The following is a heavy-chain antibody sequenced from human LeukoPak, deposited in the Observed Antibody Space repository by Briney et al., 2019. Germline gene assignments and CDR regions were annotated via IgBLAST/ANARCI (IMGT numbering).Heavy chain of an antibody. CDR3: ARALRLANDALDI. V-gene: IGHV1-2*02. J-gene: IGHJ3*02. CDR1: GYTFTSYA. CDR2: INPYSGLT. Sequence: GASVKVSCKSSGYTFTSYAMNWVRQAPGQGLEWMGWINPYSGLTNSAQKFQGRVTMTRDTSIHTVYLELRRLSSDDAAVYFCARALRLANDALDIWGQGTMVTVSS.